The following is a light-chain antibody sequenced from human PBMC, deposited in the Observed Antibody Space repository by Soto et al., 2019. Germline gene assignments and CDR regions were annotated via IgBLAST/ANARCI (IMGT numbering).Light chain of an antibody. CDR2: GAS. CDR1: QSVSSSY. Sequence: EMVWTQSPGTLSLSPGERATLSCRASQSVSSSYLAWYQQKPGQAPRLLIYGASSRATGIPDRFSGSGSGTDFTLTISRLEHEDFAVYYGHQYAISKLTFGGGTKVEIK. V-gene: IGKV3-20*01. CDR3: HQYAISKLT. J-gene: IGKJ4*01.